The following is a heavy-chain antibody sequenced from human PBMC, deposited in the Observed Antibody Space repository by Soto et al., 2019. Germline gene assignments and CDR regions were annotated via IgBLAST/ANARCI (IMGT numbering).Heavy chain of an antibody. Sequence: GGSLRLSCAASGFIFSSHGMHWVRQAPGKGLEWVAVIWYDGSNKYYADSVKGRFTISRDNSKNTVSMQMNSLRAEDTAVYYCARQGVNSDFDYWGQGT. J-gene: IGHJ4*02. CDR1: GFIFSSHG. CDR3: ARQGVNSDFDY. V-gene: IGHV3-33*01. D-gene: IGHD2-8*01. CDR2: IWYDGSNK.